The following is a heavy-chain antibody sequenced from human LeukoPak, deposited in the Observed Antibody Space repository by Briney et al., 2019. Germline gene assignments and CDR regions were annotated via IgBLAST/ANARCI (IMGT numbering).Heavy chain of an antibody. Sequence: GASLKISCKGSGYSFTSYWIGWVRQMPGKGLEWMGIIYPGDSDTRYSPSFQGQVTISADKSISTAYLQWSSLKASDTAMFSCGRRYDDSSGYYSFDYWGQGNLVTVSS. CDR3: GRRYDDSSGYYSFDY. V-gene: IGHV5-51*01. D-gene: IGHD3-22*01. J-gene: IGHJ4*02. CDR1: GYSFTSYW. CDR2: IYPGDSDT.